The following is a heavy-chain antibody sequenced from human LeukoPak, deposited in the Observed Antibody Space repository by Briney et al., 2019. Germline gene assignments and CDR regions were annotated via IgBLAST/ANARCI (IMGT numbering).Heavy chain of an antibody. CDR1: GGSISSSSYY. CDR3: ASGRWGYHDY. V-gene: IGHV4-61*02. CDR2: IYASGST. Sequence: PSETLSLTCTVSGGSISSSSYYWSWVRQPAGKGLEWIGRIYASGSTNYNPSLKSRVTISVDTSKNQLSLKLTSVTAADTAVYYCASGRWGYHDYWGQGTLVTVSS. J-gene: IGHJ4*02. D-gene: IGHD2-21*01.